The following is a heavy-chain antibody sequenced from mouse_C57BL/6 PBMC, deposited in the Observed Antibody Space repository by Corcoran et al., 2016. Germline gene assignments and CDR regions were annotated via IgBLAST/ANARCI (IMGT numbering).Heavy chain of an antibody. D-gene: IGHD2-3*01. CDR2: INPNNGGT. CDR3: ARGIYDGETVY. J-gene: IGHJ2*01. Sequence: EVQLQQSGPELVKPGASVKISCKASGYTFTDYYMNWVKQSHGKSLEWIGDINPNNGGTSYNQKFKGKATLTVDKSSSTAYMELRSLTSEDSAVYYCARGIYDGETVYWGQGTTLTVSS. CDR1: GYTFTDYY. V-gene: IGHV1-26*01.